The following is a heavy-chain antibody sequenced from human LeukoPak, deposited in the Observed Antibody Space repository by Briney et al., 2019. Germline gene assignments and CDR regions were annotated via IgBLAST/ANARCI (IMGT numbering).Heavy chain of an antibody. Sequence: GASVKVSCKASGFTFTRSAMQWVRQARGQRLEWLGWIVVGSGNTKYAQKFQERVTITRDMSTSTVYMELSSLRSEDTAVYYCARDISSGGPRTRTEALFDYWGQGTLVTVSS. CDR1: GFTFTRSA. J-gene: IGHJ4*02. D-gene: IGHD6-19*01. V-gene: IGHV1-58*02. CDR2: IVVGSGNT. CDR3: ARDISSGGPRTRTEALFDY.